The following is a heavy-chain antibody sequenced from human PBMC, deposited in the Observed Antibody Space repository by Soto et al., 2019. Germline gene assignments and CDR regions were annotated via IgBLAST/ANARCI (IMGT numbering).Heavy chain of an antibody. CDR3: VKDRYVDY. V-gene: IGHV3-64D*06. Sequence: GGSLRLSCSVFGFTFSSYAMHWVRQAPGKGLQYVSSISSNGVSTYYADSVKGRFTISRDNSKNTLYLQMSSLRVEDTAVYYCVKDRYVDYWGQGTLVTVSS. CDR2: ISSNGVST. CDR1: GFTFSSYA. J-gene: IGHJ4*02.